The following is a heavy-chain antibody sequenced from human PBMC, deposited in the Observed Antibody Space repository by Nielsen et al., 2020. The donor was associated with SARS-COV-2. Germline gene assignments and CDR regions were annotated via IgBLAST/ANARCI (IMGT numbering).Heavy chain of an antibody. CDR3: ARDPSPYYYDSSGYPTGKD. CDR2: ISYDGSNK. Sequence: GGSLRLSCAASGFTFSGYDLHWVRQAPGKGLEWVAVISYDGSNKYYADSVKGRFTISRDNSKNTLYLQMNSLRAEDTAVYYCARDPSPYYYDSSGYPTGKDWGQGTLVTVSS. J-gene: IGHJ4*02. CDR1: GFTFSGYD. D-gene: IGHD3-22*01. V-gene: IGHV3-30*12.